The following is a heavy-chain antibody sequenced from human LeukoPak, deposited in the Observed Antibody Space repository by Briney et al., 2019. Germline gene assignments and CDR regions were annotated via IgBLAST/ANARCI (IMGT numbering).Heavy chain of an antibody. CDR3: ARVKGVRGVIPNWFDP. V-gene: IGHV4-59*01. D-gene: IGHD3-10*01. CDR1: GGSISSYY. CDR2: IYYSGST. Sequence: PSETLSLTCTVSGGSISSYYWSWIRQPPGKGLEWIGYIYYSGSTNYNPSLKSRVTISVDTSKSRFSLKLSSVTAADTAVYYCARVKGVRGVIPNWFDPWGQGTLVTVSS. J-gene: IGHJ5*02.